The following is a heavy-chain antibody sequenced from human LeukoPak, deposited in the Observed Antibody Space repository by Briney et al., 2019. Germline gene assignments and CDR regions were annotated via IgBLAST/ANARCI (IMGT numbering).Heavy chain of an antibody. D-gene: IGHD1-26*01. CDR1: GITFSSYE. V-gene: IGHV3-48*03. J-gene: IGHJ4*02. CDR3: ARDGDSGSYRPFDY. CDR2: ISSSGSTI. Sequence: GGSLRLSCVVSGITFSSYEMNWVRQAPGKGLEWVSYISSSGSTIYYADSVKGRFTISRDNAKNSLYLQMNSLRAEDTAVYYCARDGDSGSYRPFDYWGQGTLVTVSS.